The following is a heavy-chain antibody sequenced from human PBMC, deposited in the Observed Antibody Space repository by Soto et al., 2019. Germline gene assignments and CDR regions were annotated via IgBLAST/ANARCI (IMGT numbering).Heavy chain of an antibody. Sequence: VQLVESGGGLVQPGGSLKLSCAASGFTFSGSSMHWVRQASGKGLEWVGRIRDKANNYATAYAASVKGRFTISRDDSKNTAFLQMNSLKTEDTAVYYCTRHSDGGIDYWGQGILVTVSS. J-gene: IGHJ4*02. D-gene: IGHD3-3*01. CDR3: TRHSDGGIDY. V-gene: IGHV3-73*02. CDR1: GFTFSGSS. CDR2: IRDKANNYAT.